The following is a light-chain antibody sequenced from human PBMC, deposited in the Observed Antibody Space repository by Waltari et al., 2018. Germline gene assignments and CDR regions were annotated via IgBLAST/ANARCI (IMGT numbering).Light chain of an antibody. Sequence: DVVLTQSPLSLPVTLGQPASLSCRSSQSLLHSNGNTYLIWFQQRPGQSPRRLIYTVSNRDSGVPDRFSGSGSGTDFTLKISRVEAEDVGVYYCMQGTHWPRTFGQGTKVEIK. V-gene: IGKV2-30*02. CDR3: MQGTHWPRT. CDR2: TVS. J-gene: IGKJ1*01. CDR1: QSLLHSNGNTY.